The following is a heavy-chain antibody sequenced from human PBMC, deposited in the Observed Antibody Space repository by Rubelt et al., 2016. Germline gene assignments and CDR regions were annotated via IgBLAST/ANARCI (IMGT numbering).Heavy chain of an antibody. Sequence: GLEWVSAISGSGSDTYYADSVKGRFTISRDNSKNTLYLQMERLEAEDTAVYYCARDNPGYGMDVWGQGTTVTVSS. CDR3: ARDNPGYGMDV. V-gene: IGHV3-23*01. CDR2: ISGSGSDT. J-gene: IGHJ6*02. D-gene: IGHD1-14*01.